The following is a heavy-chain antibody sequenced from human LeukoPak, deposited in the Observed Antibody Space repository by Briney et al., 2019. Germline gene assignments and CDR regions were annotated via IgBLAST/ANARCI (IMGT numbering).Heavy chain of an antibody. J-gene: IGHJ5*02. CDR3: ARAPGWLGRSPDQNWFDP. CDR1: GGTFSSYA. D-gene: IGHD5-12*01. CDR2: TIPIFGTA. V-gene: IGHV1-69*13. Sequence: GASVKSSCKALGGTFSSYAISWVRQAPGQGLEWMGGTIPIFGTANYAQKFQGRVTITADESTSTAYMELSSLRSEDTAVYYCARAPGWLGRSPDQNWFDPWGQGTLVTVSS.